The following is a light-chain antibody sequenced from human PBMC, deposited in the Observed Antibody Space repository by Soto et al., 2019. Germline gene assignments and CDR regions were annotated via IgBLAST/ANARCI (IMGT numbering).Light chain of an antibody. CDR2: DAS. CDR3: QQRSSWPLT. V-gene: IGKV3-11*01. Sequence: EIVLTQSPGTLSLSPGERATLSCRASQSVGSSFLAWYQQKPGQAPRLLIYDASNRATGIPARFSGSGSGTDFTLTISSLEPEDFAVYYCQQRSSWPLTFGGGTKVDIK. CDR1: QSVGSS. J-gene: IGKJ4*01.